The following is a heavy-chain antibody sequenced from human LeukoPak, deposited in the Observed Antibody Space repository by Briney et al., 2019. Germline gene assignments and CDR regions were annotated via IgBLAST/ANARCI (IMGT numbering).Heavy chain of an antibody. CDR2: ISAYNGNT. D-gene: IGHD3-9*01. Sequence: ASVKVSCKASGYTFTSYGISWVRRAPGQGLEWMGWISAYNGNTNYAQKLQGRVTMTTDTSTSTAYMELRSLRSDDTAVYYCASSRSYDWDNWFDPWGQGTLVTVSS. CDR1: GYTFTSYG. J-gene: IGHJ5*02. CDR3: ASSRSYDWDNWFDP. V-gene: IGHV1-18*01.